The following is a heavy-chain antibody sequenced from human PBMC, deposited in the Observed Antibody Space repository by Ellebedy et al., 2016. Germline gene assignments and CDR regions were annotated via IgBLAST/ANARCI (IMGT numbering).Heavy chain of an antibody. V-gene: IGHV4-39*07. D-gene: IGHD3-10*01. CDR2: IYYSGST. Sequence: SETLSLTXTVSGGSISSSSYYWGWIRQPPGKGLEWIGSIYYSGSTYYNPSLKSRVTISVDTSKNQFSLKLSSVTAADTAVYYCAREGTDDSGNAEPIDYWGQGTLVTVSS. CDR3: AREGTDDSGNAEPIDY. CDR1: GGSISSSSYY. J-gene: IGHJ4*01.